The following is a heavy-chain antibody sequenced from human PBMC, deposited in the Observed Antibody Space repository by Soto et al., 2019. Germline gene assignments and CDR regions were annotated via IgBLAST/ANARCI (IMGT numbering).Heavy chain of an antibody. J-gene: IGHJ4*02. CDR3: ARGQGRGYCSSTSCYAFDY. CDR2: VYTSGST. Sequence: SYTLSLTFTVSCGSIIRDYWSLVLQRAGNGLEWIGRVYTSGSTNYNPSLKSRVTMSVDTSKNQFSLKLSSVTAADTAVYYCARGQGRGYCSSTSCYAFDYWGQGTLVTVSS. V-gene: IGHV4-4*07. D-gene: IGHD2-2*01. CDR1: CGSIIRDY.